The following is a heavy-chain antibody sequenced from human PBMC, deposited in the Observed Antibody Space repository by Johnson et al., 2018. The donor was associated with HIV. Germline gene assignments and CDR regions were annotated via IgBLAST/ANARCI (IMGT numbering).Heavy chain of an antibody. CDR3: AKGGYSSSWYLWDTFNM. V-gene: IGHV3-9*01. J-gene: IGHJ3*02. D-gene: IGHD2-2*01. Sequence: VQLVESGGGLVQPGRSLRLSCAASGFTFDDYAMHWVRQAPGKGLEWVSGISWNSGSKGYVDSVKGRFTISRDNAQNSLFLQMNSLRPEDTALYYCAKGGYSSSWYLWDTFNMWGQGTMVTVPS. CDR2: ISWNSGSK. CDR1: GFTFDDYA.